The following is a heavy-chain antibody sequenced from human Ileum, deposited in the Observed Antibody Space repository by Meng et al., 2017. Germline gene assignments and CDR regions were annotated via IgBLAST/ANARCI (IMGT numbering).Heavy chain of an antibody. J-gene: IGHJ5*02. CDR3: ARYYYESSAPTGRWFDP. Sequence: QVQLQESGPGLVKPSETLALTCSVSGASISSHYWTWIRQPPGKGLEYIGYIYYRGGASYNPSLRSRVTMSVDTSKNQFSLKLSSVTAADTAVYYCARYYYESSAPTGRWFDPWGQGTLVTVSS. V-gene: IGHV4-59*08. CDR2: IYYRGGA. D-gene: IGHD3-22*01. CDR1: GASISSHY.